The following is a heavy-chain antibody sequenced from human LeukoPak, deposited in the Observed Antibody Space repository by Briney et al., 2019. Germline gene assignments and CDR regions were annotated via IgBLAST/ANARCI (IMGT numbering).Heavy chain of an antibody. J-gene: IGHJ6*03. D-gene: IGHD2-8*01. CDR2: ISGSGGST. CDR3: ARAPNYYYMDV. V-gene: IGHV3-23*01. Sequence: GGSLRLSCAASGFTFSSYGMSWVRQAPGKGLEWVSAISGSGGSTYYADSVKGRFTISRDSSKNTLYLQLNSLREEDTALYYCARAPNYYYMDVWGRGTTVTVSS. CDR1: GFTFSSYG.